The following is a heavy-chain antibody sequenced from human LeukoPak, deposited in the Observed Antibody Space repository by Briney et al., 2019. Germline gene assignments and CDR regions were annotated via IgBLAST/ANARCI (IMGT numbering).Heavy chain of an antibody. CDR2: ISPTGSTT. Sequence: GGSLRLSCAAPGFTFSSYSMNWARQLPGKGLVWVSRISPTGSTTSYADSVKGRFTVSRDNAKNTLYLQVNNLRAEDTAVYYCARGPNSNWSGLDFWGQGTLLTVSS. D-gene: IGHD6-6*01. CDR3: ARGPNSNWSGLDF. CDR1: GFTFSSYS. V-gene: IGHV3-74*01. J-gene: IGHJ4*02.